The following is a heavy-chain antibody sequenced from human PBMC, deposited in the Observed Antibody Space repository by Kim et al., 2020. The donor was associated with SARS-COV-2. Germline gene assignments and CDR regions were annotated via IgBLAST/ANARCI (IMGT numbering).Heavy chain of an antibody. V-gene: IGHV1-69*13. CDR2: IIPIFGTA. CDR1: GGTFSSYA. Sequence: SVKVSCKASGGTFSSYAISWVRQAPGQGLEWMGGIIPIFGTANYAQKFQGRVTITADESTSTAYMELSSLRSEDTAVYYCARVRRGPLWSLLDYWGQGTLVTVSS. D-gene: IGHD3-10*01. J-gene: IGHJ4*02. CDR3: ARVRRGPLWSLLDY.